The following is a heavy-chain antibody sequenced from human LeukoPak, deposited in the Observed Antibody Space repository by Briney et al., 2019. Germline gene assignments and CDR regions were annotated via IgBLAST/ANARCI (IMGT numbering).Heavy chain of an antibody. D-gene: IGHD3-10*01. Sequence: GASVKVSCKASGYTFTGFYMHWVRQAPGQGLEWMGWIHPNGGGTNYAQKFQGRVTMTRDTSINTAYMELSSLRSDDTAVYYCAREEVSVISDTCCSGLGYWGQGTLVTVSS. CDR1: GYTFTGFY. CDR3: AREEVSVISDTCCSGLGY. V-gene: IGHV1-2*02. CDR2: IHPNGGGT. J-gene: IGHJ4*02.